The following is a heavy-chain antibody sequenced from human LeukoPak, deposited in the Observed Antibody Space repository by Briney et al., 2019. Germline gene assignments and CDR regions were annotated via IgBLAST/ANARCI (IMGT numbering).Heavy chain of an antibody. Sequence: GGSLRLSCAASGFTFSSYGKHWVRQAPGKGLEWVAFIRYDGSNKYYADSVKGRFTISRDNSKNTLYLQMNSLRAEDTAVYYCAKVRSYQLPIDYWGQGTLVTVSS. J-gene: IGHJ4*02. CDR2: IRYDGSNK. CDR1: GFTFSSYG. V-gene: IGHV3-30*02. D-gene: IGHD2-2*01. CDR3: AKVRSYQLPIDY.